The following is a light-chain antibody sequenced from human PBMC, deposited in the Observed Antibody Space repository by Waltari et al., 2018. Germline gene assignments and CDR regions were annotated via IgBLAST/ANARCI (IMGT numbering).Light chain of an antibody. CDR1: NSNIGSKP. Sequence: QSVLTQPPSASGTPGQTVTISCSGSNSNIGSKPVSWYQQLPGSAPKLLIYSNDRRPSGVPDRFSGSNTGTSASLAITGLQSEDEADYHCAAWDVRLNAVVFGGGTKLTVL. V-gene: IGLV1-44*01. CDR2: SND. CDR3: AAWDVRLNAVV. J-gene: IGLJ2*01.